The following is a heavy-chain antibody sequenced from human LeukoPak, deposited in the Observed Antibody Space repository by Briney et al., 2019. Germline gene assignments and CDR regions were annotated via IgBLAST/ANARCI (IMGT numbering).Heavy chain of an antibody. D-gene: IGHD5-18*01. J-gene: IGHJ4*02. CDR3: ARAIRGYSYGIGLNDY. V-gene: IGHV3-48*03. Sequence: GGSLPLSCAASGFTFSSYEMNWVRQAPGKGLEWVSYISSSGSTIYYADSVKGRFTISRDNAKNSLYLQMNSLRAEDTAVYYCARAIRGYSYGIGLNDYWGQGTLVTVSS. CDR2: ISSSGSTI. CDR1: GFTFSSYE.